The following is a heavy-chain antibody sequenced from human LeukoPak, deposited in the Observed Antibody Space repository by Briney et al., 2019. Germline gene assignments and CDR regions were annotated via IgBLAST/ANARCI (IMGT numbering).Heavy chain of an antibody. CDR1: GGSISSYY. V-gene: IGHV4-39*07. J-gene: IGHJ6*03. CDR2: IYYSGST. Sequence: SETLSLTCTVSGGSISSYYWSWIRQPPGKGLEWIGSIYYSGSTYYNPSLKSRVTISVDTSKNQFSLKLSSVTAADTAVYYFGVVVVTTVLLYYYYYMDVWGKGTTVTVSS. D-gene: IGHD4-11*01. CDR3: GVVVVTTVLLYYYYYMDV.